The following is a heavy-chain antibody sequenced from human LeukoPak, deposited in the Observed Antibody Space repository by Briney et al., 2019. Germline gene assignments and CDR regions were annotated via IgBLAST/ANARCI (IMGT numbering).Heavy chain of an antibody. CDR3: ARTITIFGALVYFDY. D-gene: IGHD3-3*01. Sequence: PQTPCLTCTVSGASISSGAYSWSWVRQHPGKGLEWIAYIYYSRNTYYNPSLKRRVTISVDTSKDQYSLQLSSVTAADTAVYYCARTITIFGALVYFDYWGQGTLCTVSS. CDR1: GASISSGAYS. J-gene: IGHJ4*02. V-gene: IGHV4-31*03. CDR2: IYYSRNT.